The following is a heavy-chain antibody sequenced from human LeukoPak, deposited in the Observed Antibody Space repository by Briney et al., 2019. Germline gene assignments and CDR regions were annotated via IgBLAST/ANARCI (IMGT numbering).Heavy chain of an antibody. D-gene: IGHD6-19*01. Sequence: PGGSLRLSCAASGFTFSNAWMSWVRQAPGKGLEWVGRIKSKTDGGTTDYAAPVKARFTISRDDSKNTLYLQMNSLKTEDTAVYYCTTDLGSGWRLYYFDYWGQGTLVTVSS. V-gene: IGHV3-15*01. CDR1: GFTFSNAW. CDR3: TTDLGSGWRLYYFDY. J-gene: IGHJ4*02. CDR2: IKSKTDGGTT.